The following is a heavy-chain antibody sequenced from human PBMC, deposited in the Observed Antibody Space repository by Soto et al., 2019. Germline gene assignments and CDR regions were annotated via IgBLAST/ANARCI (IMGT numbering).Heavy chain of an antibody. Sequence: SETLSLTCTVSGGSINYYYWSWIRQPPGKGLEWIGYIYSSGSTNYNPSLKSRVTISVDTSKNQFSLRLSSVTVADTAVYYCTRCLKYSSPDYWGQGTLVTVSS. CDR1: GGSINYYY. J-gene: IGHJ4*02. V-gene: IGHV4-59*01. CDR3: TRCLKYSSPDY. CDR2: IYSSGST. D-gene: IGHD5-18*01.